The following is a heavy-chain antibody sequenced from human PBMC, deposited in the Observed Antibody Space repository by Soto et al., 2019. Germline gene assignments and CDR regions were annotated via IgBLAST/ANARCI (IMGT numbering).Heavy chain of an antibody. CDR2: IYSSGST. J-gene: IGHJ4*02. CDR3: ARAGHITVVRGLDY. V-gene: IGHV4-59*01. D-gene: IGHD3-10*01. Sequence: TLSLTCTVSGGSISSYYSRWIPQPPGKGLAQIWYIYSSGSTDDNPALKSRVTISVDTSKSQFSLRLSSVIAADAAVYYCARAGHITVVRGLDYWGQGSLVTVS. CDR1: GGSISSYY.